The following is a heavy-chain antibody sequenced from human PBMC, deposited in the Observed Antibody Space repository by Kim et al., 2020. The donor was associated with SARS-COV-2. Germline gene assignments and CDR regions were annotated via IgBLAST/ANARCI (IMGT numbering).Heavy chain of an antibody. CDR2: IYYSGNT. V-gene: IGHV4-39*01. J-gene: IGHJ4*01. CDR3: AEHSRRRWVGLLSVDY. CDR1: GGSISSSGYY. D-gene: IGHD3-10*01. Sequence: SETLSLTCTVSGGSISSSGYYWGWIRQPPGKGLEWIGSIYYSGNTYYNPSLKSRVTISVDTSKNQFSLKLSSVTAADTAVYHCAEHSRRRWVGLLSVDY.